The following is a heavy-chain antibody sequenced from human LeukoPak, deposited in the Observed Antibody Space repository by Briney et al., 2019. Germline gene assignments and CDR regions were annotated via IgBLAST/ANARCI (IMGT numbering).Heavy chain of an antibody. V-gene: IGHV3-66*01. CDR2: IYSGGST. D-gene: IGHD6-13*01. CDR3: ASSPAAAGPWDPSDWFDP. J-gene: IGHJ5*02. CDR1: GFTVSSNY. Sequence: PGGSLRLSCAASGFTVSSNYMSWVRQAPGKGLEWVSVIYSGGSTYYADSVKGRFTISRDNAKNSLYLQMNSLRAEDTAVYYCASSPAAAGPWDPSDWFDPWGQGTLVTVSS.